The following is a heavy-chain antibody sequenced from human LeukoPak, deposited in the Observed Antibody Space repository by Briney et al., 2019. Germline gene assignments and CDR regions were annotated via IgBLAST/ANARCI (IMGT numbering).Heavy chain of an antibody. CDR2: IYYSGST. V-gene: IGHV4-59*01. D-gene: IGHD3-22*01. CDR1: GGSISSYY. J-gene: IGHJ4*02. CDR3: ASTLGHDSSGNDY. Sequence: SETLSLTCTVSGGSISSYYWSWIRQPPGKGLAWIGYIYYSGSTNYNPSLKSRVTISVDTSKNQFSLKLSSVTAADTAVYYCASTLGHDSSGNDYWGQGTLVTVSS.